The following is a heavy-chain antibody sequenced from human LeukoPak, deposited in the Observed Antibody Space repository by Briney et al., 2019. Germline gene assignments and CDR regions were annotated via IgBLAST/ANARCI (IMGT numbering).Heavy chain of an antibody. CDR2: IYYSGST. J-gene: IGHJ4*02. V-gene: IGHV4-59*01. CDR1: GGSFSGYY. D-gene: IGHD3-16*02. Sequence: SETLSLTCAVYGGSFSGYYWSWIRQPPGKGLEWIGYIYYSGSTNYNPSLKSRVTISVDTSKNQFSLKLSSVTAADTAVYYCARAKETITFGGVIVDFDYWGQGTLVTVSS. CDR3: ARAKETITFGGVIVDFDY.